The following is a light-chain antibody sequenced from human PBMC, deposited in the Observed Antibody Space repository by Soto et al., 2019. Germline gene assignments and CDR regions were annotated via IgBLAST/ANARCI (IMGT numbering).Light chain of an antibody. CDR1: QSINTW. CDR2: RAS. Sequence: DIQMTQSPSTLSASVGDRVTITSRASQSINTWLAWYQQKPGKAPKLLIYRASTLESGVPSRFSGSGSGTEFTLTISSLQPDDFSTYYCQHYNTYSGTFGPGTKVDI. V-gene: IGKV1-5*03. CDR3: QHYNTYSGT. J-gene: IGKJ3*01.